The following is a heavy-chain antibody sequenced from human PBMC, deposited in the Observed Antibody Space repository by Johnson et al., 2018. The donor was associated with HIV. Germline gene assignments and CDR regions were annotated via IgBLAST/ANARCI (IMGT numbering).Heavy chain of an antibody. CDR3: STGDSVVVVGAILLPLHDAFDI. V-gene: IGHV3-15*04. CDR1: GFTFSNAW. D-gene: IGHD2-15*01. J-gene: IGHJ3*02. Sequence: VQLVESGGGFVKPGGSLRLSCAASGFTFSNAWMNWVRQAPGKGLEWVGRIESTTDGGTTDYATPVKGRFTISRDDSKSTLHLQMNSLKTEDTVVYYCSTGDSVVVVGAILLPLHDAFDIWGQGTMVTVSS. CDR2: IESTTDGGTT.